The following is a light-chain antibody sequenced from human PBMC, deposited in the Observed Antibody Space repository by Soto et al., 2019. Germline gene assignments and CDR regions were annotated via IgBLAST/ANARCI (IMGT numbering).Light chain of an antibody. CDR2: DAS. Sequence: DVQLTQSPSTLSASVGDRVAISCQASQSVVNYLNWFQQRPGKAPQLLISDASHLEPGVPSRFSGQRSGTDFTLIISSRQPEDFATYYCQQYEELPLTFGGGTRVEV. J-gene: IGKJ4*01. CDR1: QSVVNY. CDR3: QQYEELPLT. V-gene: IGKV1-33*01.